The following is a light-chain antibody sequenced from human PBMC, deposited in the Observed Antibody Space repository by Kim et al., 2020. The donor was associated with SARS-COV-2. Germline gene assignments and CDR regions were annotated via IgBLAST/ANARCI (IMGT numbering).Light chain of an antibody. CDR2: DTA. CDR3: QQRGHWPGS. J-gene: IGKJ4*01. CDR1: QRVSSY. Sequence: SLSPGERASLSCRASQRVSSYLAWYQQGRGQAPRHLVSDTANRATGIEVRFSGSGSGTDFTLTVSSLEPEDFASYYRQQRGHWPGSFGGGTKLEI. V-gene: IGKV3-11*01.